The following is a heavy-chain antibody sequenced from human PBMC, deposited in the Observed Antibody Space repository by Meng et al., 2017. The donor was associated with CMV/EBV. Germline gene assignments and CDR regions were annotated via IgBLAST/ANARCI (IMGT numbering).Heavy chain of an antibody. CDR3: ARDRGELLDY. CDR1: GFTFSSYS. Sequence: GGSLRLSCAASGFTFSSYSMNWVRQAPGKGLEWVSSISSSSSYIYYADSVKGRFTISRDNSKNTLYLQMNSLRAEDTAVYYCARDRGELLDYWGQGTLVTVSS. V-gene: IGHV3-21*01. CDR2: ISSSSSYI. D-gene: IGHD1-26*01. J-gene: IGHJ4*02.